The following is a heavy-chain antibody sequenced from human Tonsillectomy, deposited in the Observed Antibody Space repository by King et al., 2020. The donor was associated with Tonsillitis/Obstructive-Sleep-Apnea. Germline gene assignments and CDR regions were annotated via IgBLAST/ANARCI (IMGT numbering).Heavy chain of an antibody. Sequence: QLVQSGAEVKKPGASVKVSCKASGYTITNYDINWVRQAPGQSLEWMGWMNPRSGNTGYAQKFQGRVTMTRDTSISTSYMELRHLRSEDTAVYYCATPGGDSDFDYGGLGTLVTVSS. V-gene: IGHV1-8*01. CDR2: MNPRSGNT. CDR3: ATPGGDSDFDY. CDR1: GYTITNYD. D-gene: IGHD2-21*02. J-gene: IGHJ4*02.